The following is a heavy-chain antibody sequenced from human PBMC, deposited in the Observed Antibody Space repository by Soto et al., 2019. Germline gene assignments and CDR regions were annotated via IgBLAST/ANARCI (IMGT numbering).Heavy chain of an antibody. CDR2: ISADNGNT. Sequence: QVHLVQSGAEVKKPGASVKVSCKTSGYTFTNYGITWVRQAPGQGLEWMGWISADNGNTHYAEKLQGRVTMTTHTSTSTAYMELTNLRSDDTAVYYCARWGVLPDYWGQGTLVTVSS. V-gene: IGHV1-18*01. D-gene: IGHD3-16*01. CDR3: ARWGVLPDY. J-gene: IGHJ4*02. CDR1: GYTFTNYG.